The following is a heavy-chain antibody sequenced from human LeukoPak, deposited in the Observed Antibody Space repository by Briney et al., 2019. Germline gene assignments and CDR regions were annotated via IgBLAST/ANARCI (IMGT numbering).Heavy chain of an antibody. V-gene: IGHV3-23*01. D-gene: IGHD3-3*01. CDR1: GFTFSSYA. J-gene: IGHJ4*02. CDR2: ISGSGGST. CDR3: ANPNLYGVVISNDY. Sequence: KSGGSLRLSCAASGFTFSSYAMSWVRQAPGKGLEWVSAISGSGGSTYYADSVKGRFTISRDNSKNTLYLQMNSLRAEDTAVYYCANPNLYGVVISNDYWGQGTLVTVSS.